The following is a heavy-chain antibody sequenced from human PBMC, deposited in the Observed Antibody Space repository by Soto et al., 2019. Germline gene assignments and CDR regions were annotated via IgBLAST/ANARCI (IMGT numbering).Heavy chain of an antibody. CDR2: ISAYNGNT. V-gene: IGHV1-18*01. CDR3: ARDGAGGDYLPPGDYYYGMDV. Sequence: QVQLVQSGAEVKKPGASVKVSCKASGYTFTSYGISWVRQAPGQGLEWMGWISAYNGNTNYAQKLQGRVTMTTDTPTSTAYMELRSLRSDDTAVYYCARDGAGGDYLPPGDYYYGMDVWGQGTTVTVSS. D-gene: IGHD4-17*01. CDR1: GYTFTSYG. J-gene: IGHJ6*02.